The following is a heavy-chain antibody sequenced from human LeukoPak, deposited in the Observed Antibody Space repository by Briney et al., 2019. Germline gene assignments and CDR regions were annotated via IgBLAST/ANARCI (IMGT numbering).Heavy chain of an antibody. J-gene: IGHJ5*01. V-gene: IGHV6-1*01. CDR2: TYYRSKWSH. Sequence: SQTLSLTCAMSGDSVSTNSAARNWIRQSPSRRLEWLGRTYYRSKWSHDYAPSVQSRITINPDTSKNQFSLHLNSVTPEDTAVYYCARGNRDFDSWGQGTLVTVSS. CDR1: GDSVSTNSAA. D-gene: IGHD2-21*02. CDR3: ARGNRDFDS.